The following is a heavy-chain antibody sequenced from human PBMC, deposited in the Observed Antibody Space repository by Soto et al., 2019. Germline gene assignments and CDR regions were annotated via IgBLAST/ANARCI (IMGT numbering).Heavy chain of an antibody. CDR1: GFTFSNSA. V-gene: IGHV3-23*01. D-gene: IGHD2-21*01. CDR3: AKVRVGIDVDFDY. CDR2: IRDSDSGGST. Sequence: EVHLLESGGGLVQPGGSLRLSCAASGFTFSNSAMTWVRQAPAKGLEWVSTIRDSDSGGSTFYADSVKGRFTISRDDSKNTLYLQMSSLRVEDTAMYYCAKVRVGIDVDFDYWGQGALVTVSS. J-gene: IGHJ4*02.